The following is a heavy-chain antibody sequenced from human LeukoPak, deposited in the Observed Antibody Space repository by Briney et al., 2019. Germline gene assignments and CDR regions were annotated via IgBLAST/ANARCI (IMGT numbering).Heavy chain of an antibody. CDR3: AKSMVATASLNYFDY. V-gene: IGHV3-23*01. Sequence: GGSLRLSCAASGFTFSSYAMSWARQAPGKGLEWVSAISGSGGSTYYADSVKGRFTISRDNSKNTLYLQMNSLRAEDTAVYYCAKSMVATASLNYFDYWGQGTLVTVSS. D-gene: IGHD5-12*01. J-gene: IGHJ4*02. CDR2: ISGSGGST. CDR1: GFTFSSYA.